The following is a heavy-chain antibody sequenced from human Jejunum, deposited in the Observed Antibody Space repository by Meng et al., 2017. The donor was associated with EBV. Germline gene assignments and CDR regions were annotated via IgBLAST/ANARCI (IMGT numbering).Heavy chain of an antibody. J-gene: IGHJ4*02. Sequence: QAQLVQSGGEVTKPGASVKVSCKASGYTFTNYGITWVRQAPGQGLEWMGWISAYNGNTNYAQTLQGRVTMTTDTSTSTAYMELGSLRSDDTAVYYCARVEVGITSGDYWGQGTLGTVSS. CDR1: GYTFTNYG. CDR2: ISAYNGNT. V-gene: IGHV1-18*01. CDR3: ARVEVGITSGDY. D-gene: IGHD1-26*01.